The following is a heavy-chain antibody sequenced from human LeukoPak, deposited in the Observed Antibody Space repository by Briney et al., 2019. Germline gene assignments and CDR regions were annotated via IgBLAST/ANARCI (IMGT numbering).Heavy chain of an antibody. J-gene: IGHJ6*03. CDR3: ARGGHNMDV. Sequence: PGGSLRLSCAASGFTFSSYSMNWVRQAPGKGLEWVSSISSGSSYMYYADSVKGRFTISRDNAKNSLYLQMNSLRAEDTAVYCCARGGHNMDVWGKGTTVTVSS. CDR1: GFTFSSYS. V-gene: IGHV3-21*01. CDR2: ISSGSSYM.